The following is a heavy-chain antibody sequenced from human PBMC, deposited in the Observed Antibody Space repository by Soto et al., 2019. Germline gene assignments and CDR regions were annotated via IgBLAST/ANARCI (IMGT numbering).Heavy chain of an antibody. CDR1: GGTFSSYA. D-gene: IGHD6-19*01. V-gene: IGHV1-69*13. CDR3: ARDAEKYSSGWYSVPIPLDYYYGMDV. Sequence: GASVKVSCKASGGTFSSYAISWVRQAPGQGLEWMGGIIPIFGTANYAQKFQGRVTITADESTSTAYMELSSLRSEDTAVYYCARDAEKYSSGWYSVPIPLDYYYGMDVWGQGTTVTVSS. CDR2: IIPIFGTA. J-gene: IGHJ6*02.